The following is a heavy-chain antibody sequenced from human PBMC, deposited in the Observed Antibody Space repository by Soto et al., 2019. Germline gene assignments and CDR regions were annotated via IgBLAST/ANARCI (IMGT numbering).Heavy chain of an antibody. D-gene: IGHD2-2*01. CDR1: GYTFTSYD. J-gene: IGHJ6*03. CDR2: MNPNSGNT. Sequence: ASVKVSCKASGYTFTSYDINWVRQATGQGLEWMGWMNPNSGNTGYAQKFQGRVTMTRNTSISTAYMELSSLRSEDTAAYYCARTVVPAAMEEPYYYMDVWGKGTTVTVS. V-gene: IGHV1-8*01. CDR3: ARTVVPAAMEEPYYYMDV.